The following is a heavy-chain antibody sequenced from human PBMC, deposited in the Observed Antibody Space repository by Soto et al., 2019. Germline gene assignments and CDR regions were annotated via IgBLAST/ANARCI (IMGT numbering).Heavy chain of an antibody. CDR2: ISHSGDP. V-gene: IGHV4-39*01. CDR1: GDSITSDDFY. Sequence: QLRLQESGPGLVKPSGTLSLTCTVSGDSITSDDFYWGWIRRPPGQGLEWIGTISHSGDPFYHPPLKSRLTMSLAASKNQFTLRLTSVTAADAAVYFCARQMRGPITYLGWLSPVTSWGQGTLVTVSS. J-gene: IGHJ5*02. CDR3: ARQMRGPITYLGWLSPVTS. D-gene: IGHD3-22*01.